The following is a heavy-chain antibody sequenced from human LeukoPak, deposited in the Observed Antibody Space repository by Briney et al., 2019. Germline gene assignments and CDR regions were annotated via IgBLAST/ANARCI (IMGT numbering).Heavy chain of an antibody. J-gene: IGHJ4*02. V-gene: IGHV1-69*05. D-gene: IGHD3-22*01. CDR1: GGTFSSYA. Sequence: ASVKVSCKASGGTFSSYAISWVREAPGQGLEWMGGIIPIFGTANYTQKFQGRVTITTDESTSTAYMELSSLRSEDTPVYYCASTRQGVVITYYFDYWGQGTLVTVSS. CDR3: ASTRQGVVITYYFDY. CDR2: IIPIFGTA.